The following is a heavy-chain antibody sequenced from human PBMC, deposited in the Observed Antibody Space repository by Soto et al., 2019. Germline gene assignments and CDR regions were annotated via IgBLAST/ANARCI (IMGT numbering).Heavy chain of an antibody. CDR2: INSDGSST. V-gene: IGHV3-74*01. CDR3: ASFMRPSKLRYMDV. CDR1: GFTFSSYW. Sequence: GWSLRLSCAASGFTFSSYWMQWVRQAPGKGLVWVSRINSDGSSTSYADSVKGRFTISRDNAKNTLYLQMNSLRAEDTAVYYCASFMRPSKLRYMDVWGQGTTVTVSS. J-gene: IGHJ6*03. D-gene: IGHD4-17*01.